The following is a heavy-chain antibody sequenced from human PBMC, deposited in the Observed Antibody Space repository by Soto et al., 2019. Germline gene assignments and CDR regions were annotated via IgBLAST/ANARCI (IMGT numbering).Heavy chain of an antibody. CDR2: IYSDGTYT. V-gene: IGHV3-74*01. D-gene: IGHD3-10*01. CDR1: GFTFSSYW. J-gene: IGHJ4*02. CDR3: SRETMGQALDY. Sequence: EVQLVESGGGLVQPGGSLRLSCAASGFTFSSYWMHWVRQAPGKGLAWVSRIYSDGTYTNYADSVKGRFTISRDNAKNTLYLQMNSLRAEDTAVYYCSRETMGQALDYWGQGTLVTVSS.